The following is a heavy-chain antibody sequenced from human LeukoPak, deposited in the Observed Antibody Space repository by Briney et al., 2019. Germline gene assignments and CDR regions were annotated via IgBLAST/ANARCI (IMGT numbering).Heavy chain of an antibody. D-gene: IGHD6-13*01. CDR1: GYTFTSYD. CDR2: MNPYSGNT. Sequence: ASVTVSFKASGYTFTSYDINWVRQATGHGLEWMGWMNPYSGNTGYAKKFQGRVTMTRNTSISTAYMELSSMRSEGTAVDYCARGRVSSSVYYYYYMDVWGKGTTVTVSS. CDR3: ARGRVSSSVYYYYYMDV. J-gene: IGHJ6*03. V-gene: IGHV1-8*01.